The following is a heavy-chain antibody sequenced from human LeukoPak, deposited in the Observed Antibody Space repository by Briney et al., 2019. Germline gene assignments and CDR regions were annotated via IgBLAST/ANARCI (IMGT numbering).Heavy chain of an antibody. CDR1: GGSISSGDYY. V-gene: IGHV4-30-4*01. Sequence: SETLSLTCTVSGGSISSGDYYWSWIRQPPGKGLEWIGYIYYSGSTYYNPSLKSRVTISVDTSKNQFSLKLSSVTAADTAVYYCVRVRHCVPYYFDYWGQGTLVTVSS. CDR2: IYYSGST. CDR3: VRVRHCVPYYFDY. D-gene: IGHD5/OR15-5a*01. J-gene: IGHJ4*02.